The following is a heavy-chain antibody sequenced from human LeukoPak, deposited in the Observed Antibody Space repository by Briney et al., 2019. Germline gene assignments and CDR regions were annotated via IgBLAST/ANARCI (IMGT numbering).Heavy chain of an antibody. V-gene: IGHV4-39*07. CDR3: AREYCSSTSCYTDY. Sequence: SETLSLTCTVSGGSISSSGYYWGWIRQPPGKGLEWIGSIYYSGSTYYNPSLKSRLTISVDTSKNQFSLKLSSVTAADTAVYYCAREYCSSTSCYTDYWGQGTLVTVSS. CDR2: IYYSGST. D-gene: IGHD2-2*02. CDR1: GGSISSSGYY. J-gene: IGHJ4*02.